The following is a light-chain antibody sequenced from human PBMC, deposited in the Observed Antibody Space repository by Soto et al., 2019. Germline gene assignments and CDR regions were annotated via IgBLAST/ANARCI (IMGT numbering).Light chain of an antibody. V-gene: IGLV2-11*01. CDR2: DVS. Sequence: QSALTQPRSVSGSPGQSLTISCTGTSSDVGGYNYISWYQQHPGKAPKVVIYDVSKRPSGVPDRFSGSKSGNTASLTISGLQAEDEADYYCCSYAGSYTYVFGTRTKLTVL. J-gene: IGLJ1*01. CDR1: SSDVGGYNY. CDR3: CSYAGSYTYV.